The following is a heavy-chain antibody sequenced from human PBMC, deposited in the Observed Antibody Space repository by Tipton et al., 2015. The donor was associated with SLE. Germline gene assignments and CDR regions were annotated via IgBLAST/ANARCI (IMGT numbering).Heavy chain of an antibody. Sequence: TLSLTCPVSGGSISSGGYYWSWIRQHPGKGLEWIGYIYYSGSTYYNPSLKSRVTISVDTSKNQFSLKLSSVTAADTAVYYCASYPTGSYYFDYWGQGTLVTVSS. V-gene: IGHV4-31*03. D-gene: IGHD3-9*01. CDR3: ASYPTGSYYFDY. CDR2: IYYSGST. CDR1: GGSISSGGYY. J-gene: IGHJ4*02.